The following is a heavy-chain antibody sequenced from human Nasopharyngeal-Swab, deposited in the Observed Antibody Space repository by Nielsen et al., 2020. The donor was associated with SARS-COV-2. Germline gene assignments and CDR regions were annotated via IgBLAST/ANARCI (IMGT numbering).Heavy chain of an antibody. Sequence: ASVKVSCKASGYTFTGYYMHWVRQAPGQGLEWMGRINPNSGGTNYAQKFQGRVTMTRDTSISTAYMELSRLRSDETAVYYCASPRNRDGYNSFDYWGQGTLVTVSS. CDR1: GYTFTGYY. V-gene: IGHV1-2*06. D-gene: IGHD5-24*01. CDR3: ASPRNRDGYNSFDY. J-gene: IGHJ4*02. CDR2: INPNSGGT.